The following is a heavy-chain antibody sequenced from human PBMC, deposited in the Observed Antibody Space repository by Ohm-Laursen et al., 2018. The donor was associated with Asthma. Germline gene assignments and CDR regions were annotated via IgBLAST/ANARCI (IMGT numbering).Heavy chain of an antibody. CDR1: GGSVSSGSYY. J-gene: IGHJ4*02. CDR3: ARAFGDYEYFDY. Sequence: PSQTLSLTCTVSGGSVSSGSYYWSWIRQPPGKGLEWIGYIYYSGSTNYNPSLKSRVTISVDTSKNQFSLKLSSVTAADTAVYYCARAFGDYEYFDYWGQGTLVTVSS. CDR2: IYYSGST. V-gene: IGHV4-61*01. D-gene: IGHD4-17*01.